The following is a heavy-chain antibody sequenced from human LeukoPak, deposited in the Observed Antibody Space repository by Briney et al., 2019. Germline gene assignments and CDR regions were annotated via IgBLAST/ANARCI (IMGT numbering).Heavy chain of an antibody. Sequence: PGRSLSLSCAASGFTFSSYAMHWVRQAPGKGLEYVSAISSNGGSTSYANSVKGRFTISTDNSKNTLYLQMGSLRAEDMTAYYFARSVDCSSTSCSYFDYWGQGTLVTVSS. D-gene: IGHD2-2*01. CDR3: ARSVDCSSTSCSYFDY. J-gene: IGHJ4*02. CDR2: ISSNGGST. CDR1: GFTFSSYA. V-gene: IGHV3-64*01.